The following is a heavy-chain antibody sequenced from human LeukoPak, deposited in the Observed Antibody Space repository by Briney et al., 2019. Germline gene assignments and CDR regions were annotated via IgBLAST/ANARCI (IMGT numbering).Heavy chain of an antibody. J-gene: IGHJ4*02. CDR2: IYYSGST. CDR1: GGSISSYY. CDR3: ARLSLGTGEYYFDY. V-gene: IGHV4-59*12. D-gene: IGHD7-27*01. Sequence: SETLSLTCTVSGGSISSYYWSWIRQPPGKGLEWIGYIYYSGSTNYNPSLKSRVTISVDRSKNQFSLKLSSVTAADTAVYYCARLSLGTGEYYFDYWGQGTLVTVSS.